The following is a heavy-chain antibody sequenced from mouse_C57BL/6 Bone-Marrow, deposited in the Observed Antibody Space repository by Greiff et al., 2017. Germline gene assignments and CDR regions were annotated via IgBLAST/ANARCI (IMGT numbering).Heavy chain of an antibody. CDR3: AREGYDYGGFAY. CDR1: GYTFTSYW. Sequence: QVQLQQPGAELVRPGPSVKLSCKASGYTFTSYWMHWVKQRPGQGLEWIGVIDPSDSYTNYNQKFKGKATLTVDTSSSPAYMQLSSLTSEDSAVYDCAREGYDYGGFAYWGQGTLVTVSA. J-gene: IGHJ3*01. D-gene: IGHD2-4*01. CDR2: IDPSDSYT. V-gene: IGHV1-59*01.